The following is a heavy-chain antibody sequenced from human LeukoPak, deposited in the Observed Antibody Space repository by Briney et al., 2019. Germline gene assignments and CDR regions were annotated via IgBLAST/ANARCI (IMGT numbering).Heavy chain of an antibody. CDR2: INPNSGGT. Sequence: ASLKVSCKASGGTFSSYAISWVRQAPGQGLEWMGWINPNSGGTNYAQKFQGRVTMTRDTSISTAYMELSTLRSDDTAVYYCARLSTGVVPAARDYWGQGTLVTVSS. V-gene: IGHV1-2*02. D-gene: IGHD2-2*01. J-gene: IGHJ4*02. CDR1: GGTFSSYA. CDR3: ARLSTGVVPAARDY.